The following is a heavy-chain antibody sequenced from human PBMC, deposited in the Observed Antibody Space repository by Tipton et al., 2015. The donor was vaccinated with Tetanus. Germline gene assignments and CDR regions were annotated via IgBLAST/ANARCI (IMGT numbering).Heavy chain of an antibody. CDR3: ARWVFGDGYNLAY. D-gene: IGHD5-24*01. CDR2: ISYDGSNK. CDR1: GFTFSSYA. Sequence: SLRLSCAASGFTFSSYAMHWVRQAPGKGLEWVAVISYDGSNKYYADSVKGRFTISRDNSKNTLYLQMNSLRAEDTAVYYCARWVFGDGYNLAYWGQGTLVPVSS. J-gene: IGHJ4*02. V-gene: IGHV3-30-3*01.